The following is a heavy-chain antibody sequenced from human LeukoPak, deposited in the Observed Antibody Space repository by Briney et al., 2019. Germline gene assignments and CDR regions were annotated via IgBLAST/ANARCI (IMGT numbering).Heavy chain of an antibody. J-gene: IGHJ4*02. CDR1: RFTFSDYG. CDR3: ARDRLERVVAGTVDC. CDR2: VSHDGRNK. Sequence: GGSLRLSCAASRFTFSDYGMQWVRQAPGNGLEWVAAVSHDGRNKYYSDSVKGRFTISRDNSRNTVSLEMSSLRDEDTAVYYCARDRLERVVAGTVDCWGQGTLVTVSS. V-gene: IGHV3-30*03. D-gene: IGHD6-19*01.